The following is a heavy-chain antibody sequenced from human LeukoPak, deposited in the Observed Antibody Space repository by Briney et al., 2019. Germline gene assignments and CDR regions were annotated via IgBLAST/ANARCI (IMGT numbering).Heavy chain of an antibody. CDR3: ARQRYFDWLLYSPLDY. Sequence: ASVKVSCKASGGTFSSYAISWVRQAPGQGPEWMGGIIPIFGTANYAQKFQGRVTITADESTSTAYMELSSLRSEDTAVYYCARQRYFDWLLYSPLDYWGQGTLVTVSS. D-gene: IGHD3-9*01. CDR2: IIPIFGTA. V-gene: IGHV1-69*13. CDR1: GGTFSSYA. J-gene: IGHJ4*02.